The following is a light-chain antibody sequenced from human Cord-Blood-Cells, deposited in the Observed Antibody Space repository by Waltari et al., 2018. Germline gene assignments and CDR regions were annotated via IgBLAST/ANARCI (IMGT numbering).Light chain of an antibody. Sequence: QSALTQPASVSGSPGQSITISRTGTSSDVGGYNYVPRYQQHPGKAPKLMIYDVSKRPSGVSNRFSGSKSGNTASLTISGLQAEDEADYYCSSYTSSSTSYVFGTGTKVTVL. CDR2: DVS. J-gene: IGLJ1*01. CDR1: SSDVGGYNY. CDR3: SSYTSSSTSYV. V-gene: IGLV2-14*01.